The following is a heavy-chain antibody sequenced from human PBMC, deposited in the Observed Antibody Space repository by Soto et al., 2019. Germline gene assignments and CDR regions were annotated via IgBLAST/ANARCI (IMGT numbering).Heavy chain of an antibody. Sequence: QVQLVQSGAEMKEPGSSVKVSCKTSGGTFSSSAISWLRQAPGQGLEWMGGIIPLFRTPDYAQKFQGRVTIAADASTSTAYMELSSLGSEDTAVYYCARDNDRLQLGGNYYYILDVWGQGTTITVSS. D-gene: IGHD4-4*01. CDR3: ARDNDRLQLGGNYYYILDV. J-gene: IGHJ6*02. CDR2: IIPLFRTP. V-gene: IGHV1-69*12. CDR1: GGTFSSSA.